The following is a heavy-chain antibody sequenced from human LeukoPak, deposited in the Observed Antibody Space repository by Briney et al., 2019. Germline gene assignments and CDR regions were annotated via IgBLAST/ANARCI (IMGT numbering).Heavy chain of an antibody. CDR3: AREDVVVTATGAFDI. CDR2: ISSSSSTI. D-gene: IGHD2-21*02. J-gene: IGHJ3*02. CDR1: GFTFSSYS. V-gene: IGHV3-48*01. Sequence: PGGSLRLSCAASGFTFSSYSMNWVRQAPGKGLEWVSYISSSSSTIYYADSVKGRFTISRDNAKNSLYLQMNSLRAEDTAVYYCAREDVVVTATGAFDIWGQGTMVTVSS.